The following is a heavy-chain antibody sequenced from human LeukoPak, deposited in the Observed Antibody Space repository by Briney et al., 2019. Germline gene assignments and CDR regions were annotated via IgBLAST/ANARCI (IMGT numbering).Heavy chain of an antibody. CDR3: ARSGDYYGSGSSSFDY. D-gene: IGHD3-10*01. CDR1: GFTVSSNY. CDR2: IYSGGST. Sequence: GGSLRLSCAASGFTVSSNYMSWVRQAPGKGLEWVSVIYSGGSTYYADSVKGRFTISRDNSKNTLYLQMNSLRAEDTAVYYCARSGDYYGSGSSSFDYWGQGTLVTVSS. V-gene: IGHV3-53*01. J-gene: IGHJ4*02.